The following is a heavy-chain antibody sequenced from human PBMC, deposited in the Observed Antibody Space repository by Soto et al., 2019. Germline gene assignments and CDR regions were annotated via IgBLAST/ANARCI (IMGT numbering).Heavy chain of an antibody. CDR1: GGSFSGYY. Sequence: SETLSLTCAVYGGSFSGYYWSWIRQPPGKGLEWIGEINHSGSTNYNPSLKSRVTISVDTSKNQFSLKLSSVTAADTAVYYCARGYCSGGSCYGYFQQWGQGTLVT. CDR3: ARGYCSGGSCYGYFQQ. V-gene: IGHV4-34*01. J-gene: IGHJ1*01. CDR2: INHSGST. D-gene: IGHD2-15*01.